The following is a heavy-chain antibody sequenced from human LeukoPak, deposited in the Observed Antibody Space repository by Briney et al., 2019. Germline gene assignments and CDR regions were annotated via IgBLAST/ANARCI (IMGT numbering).Heavy chain of an antibody. D-gene: IGHD2-21*02. V-gene: IGHV3-15*01. CDR1: GFTFTNAW. CDR3: TTCGGDCYFNY. J-gene: IGHJ4*01. CDR2: IKSKPAGETT. Sequence: PGGSLRLACAASGFTFTNAWMNWVRQSPGKGLEWVGRIKSKPAGETTTYAASVEGRFTISRDDSRNTLYLQMNSLKTEGTAMYFCTTCGGDCYFNYWGHGTLVTVSA.